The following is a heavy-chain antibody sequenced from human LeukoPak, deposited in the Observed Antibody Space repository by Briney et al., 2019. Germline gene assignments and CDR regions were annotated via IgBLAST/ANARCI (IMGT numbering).Heavy chain of an antibody. Sequence: GSVKVSCKASGYTFTSYGISWVRQAPGQGLEWMGWISAYNGNTNYAQKLQGRVTMTTDTSTSTAYMELRSLRPDDTAVYYCARGYCSSTSCLRFDPWGQGTLVTVSS. CDR3: ARGYCSSTSCLRFDP. J-gene: IGHJ5*02. V-gene: IGHV1-18*04. CDR1: GYTFTSYG. CDR2: ISAYNGNT. D-gene: IGHD2-2*01.